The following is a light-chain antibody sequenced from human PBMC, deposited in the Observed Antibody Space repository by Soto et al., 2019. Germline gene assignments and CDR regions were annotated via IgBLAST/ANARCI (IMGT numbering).Light chain of an antibody. CDR2: GNS. CDR3: QSYDSSLSGYVV. CDR1: SSNIGAGYD. J-gene: IGLJ2*01. V-gene: IGLV1-40*01. Sequence: QSVLTQPPSVSGAPGQRVTISCTGSSSNIGAGYDVHWYQQLPVTAPKLLIYGNSNRPSGVPDRFSGSKSGTSASLAIPGLQAEDEADYYCQSYDSSLSGYVVFGGGTKLTVL.